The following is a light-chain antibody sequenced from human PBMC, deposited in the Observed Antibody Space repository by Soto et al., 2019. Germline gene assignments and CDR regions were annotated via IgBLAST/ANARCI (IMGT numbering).Light chain of an antibody. CDR3: AAWDDSLNGVV. V-gene: IGLV1-44*01. CDR2: SNN. Sequence: QSVLPQPPSASGTPGQRVTISCSGSSSNIGSNTGKWYQQLPGTATKLLIYSNNQRPSGVPDRFYGAKSGTSSSLAISGLQSEDEADYDCAAWDDSLNGVVCVGGTTVTVL. J-gene: IGLJ2*01. CDR1: SSNIGSNT.